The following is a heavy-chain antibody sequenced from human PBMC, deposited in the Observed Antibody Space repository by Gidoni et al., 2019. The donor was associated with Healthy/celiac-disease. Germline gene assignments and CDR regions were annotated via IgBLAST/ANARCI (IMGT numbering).Heavy chain of an antibody. Sequence: EVQLVQPGAEVTKPGESLCISSKGSGYSFTSLWISWVRQMPGKGLAWMGRIDPSDSYTNYSPSFQGHVTISADKSISTAYLQWSSLKTSNTAMYYCANPSDCSSTSCYYGYDYWGQGTLVTVSS. CDR2: IDPSDSYT. CDR3: ANPSDCSSTSCYYGYDY. J-gene: IGHJ4*02. CDR1: GYSFTSLW. V-gene: IGHV5-10-1*03. D-gene: IGHD2-2*01.